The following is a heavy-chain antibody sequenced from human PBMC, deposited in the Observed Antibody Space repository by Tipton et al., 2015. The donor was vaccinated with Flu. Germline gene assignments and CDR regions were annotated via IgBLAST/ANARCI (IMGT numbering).Heavy chain of an antibody. Sequence: SLRLSCTPSGFTFSSYGMHWVRQAPGKGLDWVTIMYANGYNKFYADSVKGRFTVSRDDSKNTPYLQMDSLTAEDTAVYYCARHRGPFDSTGYSDLWGQGTLVTVSS. CDR3: ARHRGPFDSTGYSDL. V-gene: IGHV3-33*08. CDR1: GFTFSSYG. CDR2: MYANGYNK. J-gene: IGHJ5*02. D-gene: IGHD3-22*01.